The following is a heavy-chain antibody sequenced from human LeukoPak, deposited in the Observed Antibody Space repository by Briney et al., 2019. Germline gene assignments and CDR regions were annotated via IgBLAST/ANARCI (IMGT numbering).Heavy chain of an antibody. V-gene: IGHV3-23*01. Sequence: GGSLRLSCAASGFTFSSYAMSWVRQAPGKGLEWVLAISGSGGSTYYADSVKGRFTISRDNAKNSLYLQMNSLRAEDTAVYYCARGRYYDDYWGQGTLVTVSS. CDR1: GFTFSSYA. CDR3: ARGRYYDDY. J-gene: IGHJ4*02. D-gene: IGHD3-22*01. CDR2: ISGSGGST.